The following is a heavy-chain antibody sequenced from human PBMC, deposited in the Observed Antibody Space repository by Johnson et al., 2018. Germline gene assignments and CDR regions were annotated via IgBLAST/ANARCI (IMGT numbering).Heavy chain of an antibody. Sequence: VQLVESGGGLVQXGRSXRLXCTASGFTFGDYAMSWFRQAPGKGLEWVGFIRSKAYGGTTEYAASVKGRFTFSRDDSKRIAYLQMNSLKTEDTAVYYCTRDNAAAGVRAFDIWGQGTMVTVSS. V-gene: IGHV3-49*03. CDR2: IRSKAYGGTT. D-gene: IGHD6-13*01. CDR3: TRDNAAAGVRAFDI. CDR1: GFTFGDYA. J-gene: IGHJ3*02.